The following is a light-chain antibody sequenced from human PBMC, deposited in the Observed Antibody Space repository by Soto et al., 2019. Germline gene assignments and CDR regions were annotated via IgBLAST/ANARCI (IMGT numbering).Light chain of an antibody. Sequence: QSVLTQPPSVSAAPGQKVTISCSGTSSNIGNNYVSWYQQLPGTAPKLLIYENDKRPSGIPDRFSGSKSGTSATLGITGLQTGDEADYYCGAWDTSLSVGMFGGGTQLTVL. J-gene: IGLJ7*01. CDR3: GAWDTSLSVGM. V-gene: IGLV1-51*01. CDR2: END. CDR1: SSNIGNNY.